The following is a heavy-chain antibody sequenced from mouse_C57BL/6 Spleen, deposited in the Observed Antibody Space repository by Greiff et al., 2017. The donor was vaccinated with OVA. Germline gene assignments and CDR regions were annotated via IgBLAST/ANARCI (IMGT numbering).Heavy chain of an antibody. Sequence: EVKLMESGEGLVKPGGSLTLSCAASGFTFSSYAMSWVRQTPEKRLEWVAYISSGGDYIYYAATVKGRFTISRDNARNTLYLQMSSLKSEDTAMYYCTREGSGSRAFDVWGTGTTVTVSS. J-gene: IGHJ1*03. D-gene: IGHD1-1*01. CDR1: GFTFSSYA. V-gene: IGHV5-9-1*02. CDR2: ISSGGDYI. CDR3: TREGSGSRAFDV.